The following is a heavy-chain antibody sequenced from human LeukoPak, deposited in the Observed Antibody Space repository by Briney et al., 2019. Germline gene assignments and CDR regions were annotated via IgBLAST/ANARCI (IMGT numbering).Heavy chain of an antibody. J-gene: IGHJ4*02. Sequence: GGSLRLSCAASGFTFSSYAMHWVRQAPGKGLEYVSAISSNGGSTYYANSVKGRFTISRDNSKNTLYLQMGSLRAEDMAVYYCARGGYYYDSSAFDYWGQGTLVTVSS. CDR3: ARGGYYYDSSAFDY. CDR1: GFTFSSYA. D-gene: IGHD3-22*01. CDR2: ISSNGGST. V-gene: IGHV3-64*01.